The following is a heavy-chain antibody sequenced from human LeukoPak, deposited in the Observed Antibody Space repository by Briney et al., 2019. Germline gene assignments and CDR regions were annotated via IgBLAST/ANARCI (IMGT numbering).Heavy chain of an antibody. V-gene: IGHV3-30*04. Sequence: GGSLRLSCAASGFTFNNYIMHWVRQAPGKGLDWVAVILEDGSYQYYADSVKGRFTISRDNSKNTLFLQMNSLRGEDTAMYYCARVQGGGYRTADYWGQGTLVTVSS. CDR2: ILEDGSYQ. CDR3: ARVQGGGYRTADY. J-gene: IGHJ4*02. CDR1: GFTFNNYI. D-gene: IGHD1-14*01.